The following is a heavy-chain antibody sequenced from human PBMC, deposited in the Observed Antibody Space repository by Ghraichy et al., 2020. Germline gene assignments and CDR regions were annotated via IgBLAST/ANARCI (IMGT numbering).Heavy chain of an antibody. V-gene: IGHV4-59*01. CDR1: GGSISSYY. D-gene: IGHD3-22*01. Sequence: SETLSLTCTVSGGSISSYYWSWIRQPPGKGLEWIGYIYYSGSTNYNPSLRSRVTISVDTSKNQFSLRLSSVTAADTAVYYCARGNYYDNSGPAFDIWGQGTMVTVSS. CDR2: IYYSGST. J-gene: IGHJ3*02. CDR3: ARGNYYDNSGPAFDI.